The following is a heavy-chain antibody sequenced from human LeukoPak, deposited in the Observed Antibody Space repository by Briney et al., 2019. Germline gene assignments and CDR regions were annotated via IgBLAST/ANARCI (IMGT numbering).Heavy chain of an antibody. CDR2: ISYDGSNK. J-gene: IGHJ4*02. D-gene: IGHD6-19*01. CDR1: GFTFSSYA. V-gene: IGHV3-30*04. Sequence: GGSLRLSCAASGFTFSSYAMHWVRQAPGKGLEWVAVISYDGSNKYYADSVKGRFTISRDNSKNTLYLQMNSLRAEDTAVYYCARGFVAVAGQFDYWGQGTLVTVSS. CDR3: ARGFVAVAGQFDY.